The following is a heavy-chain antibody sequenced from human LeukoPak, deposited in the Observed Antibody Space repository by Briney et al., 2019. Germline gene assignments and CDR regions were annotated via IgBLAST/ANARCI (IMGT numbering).Heavy chain of an antibody. CDR1: GFTFSSYG. V-gene: IGHV3-33*01. Sequence: GGSLRLSCAASGFTFSSYGMHWVRQAPGKGLEWVAVIWYDGSNKYYADSVRGRFTISRDNSKNTLYLQMNSLRGEDTAVYYCARTARLFDFWGQGTLVTVSS. D-gene: IGHD6-6*01. J-gene: IGHJ4*02. CDR3: ARTARLFDF. CDR2: IWYDGSNK.